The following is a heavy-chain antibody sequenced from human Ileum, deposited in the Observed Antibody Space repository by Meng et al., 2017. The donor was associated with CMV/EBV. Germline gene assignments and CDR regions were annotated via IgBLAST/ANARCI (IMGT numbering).Heavy chain of an antibody. V-gene: IGHV3-48*03. D-gene: IGHD2-8*01. J-gene: IGHJ5*02. CDR1: GFMFSNYE. CDR2: IDTSGYTV. Sequence: GESLKISCAASGFMFSNYEMNWVRQAPGKGLEWVSYIDTSGYTVSYGDSVKGRFTISRDNAKNSLFLQMNSLRGDDTAIYYCARSGSPPNGLFPEQGFDPWGQGTLVTVSS. CDR3: ARSGSPPNGLFPEQGFDP.